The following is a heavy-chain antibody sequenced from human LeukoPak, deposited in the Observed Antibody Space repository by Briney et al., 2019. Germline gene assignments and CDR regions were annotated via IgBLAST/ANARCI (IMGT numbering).Heavy chain of an antibody. V-gene: IGHV4-31*03. CDR3: ASYYYDSSGFFGMDV. J-gene: IGHJ6*02. CDR1: GGSISSGGYY. Sequence: SQTLSLTCTVSGGSISSGGYYWSWIRQHPGKGLEWIGYIYNSGSTYYNPSLKSRVTISVDTSKNQFSLKLSSVTAADTAVYYCASYYYDSSGFFGMDVWGQGTTVTVSS. CDR2: IYNSGST. D-gene: IGHD3-22*01.